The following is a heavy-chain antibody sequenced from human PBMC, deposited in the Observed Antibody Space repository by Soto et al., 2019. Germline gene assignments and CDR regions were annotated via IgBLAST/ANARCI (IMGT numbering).Heavy chain of an antibody. Sequence: SETLSLTCTVSGGSISSSSYYWGWIRQPPGKGLEWIGSIYYSGSTYYNPSLKSRVTISVDTSKNQFSLKLSSVTAADTAVYYCARRGGEILYSPWFDPWGQGTLVTVSS. J-gene: IGHJ5*02. CDR1: GGSISSSSYY. CDR2: IYYSGST. D-gene: IGHD2-8*01. V-gene: IGHV4-39*01. CDR3: ARRGGEILYSPWFDP.